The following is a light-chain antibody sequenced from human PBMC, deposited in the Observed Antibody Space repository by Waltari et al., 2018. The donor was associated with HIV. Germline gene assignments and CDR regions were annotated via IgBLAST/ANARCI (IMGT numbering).Light chain of an antibody. J-gene: IGLJ3*02. CDR2: GSN. CDR1: SPNIGSNY. Sequence: QSVLTQSPSASGTPGQRVTISCSGSSPNIGSNYVCWYQQLPGTAPKLLIYGSNQRPPGVPDRFSGSKSGTSASLAISGLRSEDEADYYCAAWDDSLSGRVFGGGTKLTVL. V-gene: IGLV1-47*01. CDR3: AAWDDSLSGRV.